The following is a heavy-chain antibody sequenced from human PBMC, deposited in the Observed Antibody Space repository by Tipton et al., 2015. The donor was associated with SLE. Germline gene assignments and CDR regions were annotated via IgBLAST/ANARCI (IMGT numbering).Heavy chain of an antibody. CDR2: MNPNSGNT. Sequence: QSGAEVKKPGASVKVSCKASGYTFTSYEINWVRQATGQGLEWMGWMNPNSGNTGYAQKFQGRVSMTRNTAISTAYMGLSSLRSEDTAVYYCARVLSVTTVWWFDPWGQGTLVTVSS. D-gene: IGHD4-17*01. CDR3: ARVLSVTTVWWFDP. CDR1: GYTFTSYE. J-gene: IGHJ5*02. V-gene: IGHV1-8*01.